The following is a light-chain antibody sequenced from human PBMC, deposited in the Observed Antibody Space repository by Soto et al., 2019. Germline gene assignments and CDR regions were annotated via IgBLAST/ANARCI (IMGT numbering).Light chain of an antibody. J-gene: IGKJ4*01. CDR3: QQYGSTPHT. Sequence: EIVLTQSPGTLSLSPGQRATLSCRASQSVSNKLAWYQQQPGQAPRLLIPGASNRATGIPDRFSGSGSGTDFTLTISRLEPEDFAVYYCQQYGSTPHTFGGGAKVEIK. V-gene: IGKV3-20*01. CDR2: GAS. CDR1: QSVSNK.